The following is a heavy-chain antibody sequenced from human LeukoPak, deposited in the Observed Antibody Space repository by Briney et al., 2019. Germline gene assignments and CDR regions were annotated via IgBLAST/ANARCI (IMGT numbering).Heavy chain of an antibody. J-gene: IGHJ4*02. CDR2: IYYSGST. V-gene: IGHV4-59*01. D-gene: IGHD3-10*01. CDR1: GGSISSYY. Sequence: SETLSLTCTVSGGSISSYYWSWIRQPPGKGLEWIGYIYYSGSTNYNPSLKSRVTISVDTSKNQFSLKLSSVTAADTAVYYCARDGNYYGSGSYLAYFDYWGQGTLVTVSS. CDR3: ARDGNYYGSGSYLAYFDY.